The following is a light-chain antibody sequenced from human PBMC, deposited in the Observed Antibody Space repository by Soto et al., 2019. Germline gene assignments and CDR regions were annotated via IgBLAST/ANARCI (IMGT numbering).Light chain of an antibody. CDR3: LQQSSYPPLT. J-gene: IGKJ4*01. Sequence: DIQMTQSPSSLSASVGDRVTITCRASQGIRNDLGWFQQNPGKAPNRLIYAASSLQSGVPSRFSGSGAGTEFALTVSSLQPEDFATYYCLQQSSYPPLTFGGRTRVEIK. V-gene: IGKV1-17*01. CDR2: AAS. CDR1: QGIRND.